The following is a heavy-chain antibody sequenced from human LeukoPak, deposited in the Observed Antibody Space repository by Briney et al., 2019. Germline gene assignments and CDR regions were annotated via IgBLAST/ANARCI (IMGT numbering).Heavy chain of an antibody. CDR2: IYTSGST. J-gene: IGHJ6*03. CDR1: GGSINSGSYY. V-gene: IGHV4-61*02. D-gene: IGHD1-1*01. CDR3: AGLERRDYYYYTDV. Sequence: TLSLTCTVSGGSINSGSYYWSWIRQPAGKGLEWIGRIYTSGSTTYNPSLKSRVTISVDTSKNQFSLKLSSVTAADTAVYYCAGLERRDYYYYTDVWGKGTTVTVSS.